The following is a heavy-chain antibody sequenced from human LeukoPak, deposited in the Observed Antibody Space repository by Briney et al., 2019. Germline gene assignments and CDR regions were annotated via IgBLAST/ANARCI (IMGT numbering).Heavy chain of an antibody. D-gene: IGHD2-15*01. CDR1: GFTFSSYG. V-gene: IGHV3-33*01. Sequence: GGSLRLSCAASGFTFSSYGMHWVRQAPGKGLEWVAVIWYDGSNKYYADSVKGRFTISRDNSKNTLYLQMNSLRAEDTAVYYCARDYCSGGSCYINYFDYWGQGTLVTVSS. CDR3: ARDYCSGGSCYINYFDY. J-gene: IGHJ4*02. CDR2: IWYDGSNK.